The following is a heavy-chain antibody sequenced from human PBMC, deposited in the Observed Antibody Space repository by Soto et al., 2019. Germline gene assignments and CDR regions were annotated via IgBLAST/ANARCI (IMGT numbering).Heavy chain of an antibody. CDR1: GYTFTSYG. CDR3: ARATNDYYYGMDV. V-gene: IGHV1-18*04. CDR2: ISAYNVNT. Sequence: ASVKVSCKASGYTFTSYGISWVRQAPGQGLEWMGWISAYNVNTNYAQKLQGRVTMNTETFTSTAYMELRSLRSDDTAVYYRARATNDYYYGMDVWGQGTTVTVSS. J-gene: IGHJ6*02.